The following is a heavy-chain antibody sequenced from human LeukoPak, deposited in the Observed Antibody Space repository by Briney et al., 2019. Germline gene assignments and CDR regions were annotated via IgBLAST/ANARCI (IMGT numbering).Heavy chain of an antibody. V-gene: IGHV3-74*01. CDR3: ARVWDFWSGYYDY. CDR2: INTDGSST. Sequence: GGSLRLSCAASGFTFSSYWMHWVRQAPGKGLVWVSRINTDGSSTSYADSVKGRFTISRDNAKNTLYLQMNSLRAEDTAVYYCARVWDFWSGYYDYWGQGTLVTVSS. D-gene: IGHD3-3*01. CDR1: GFTFSSYW. J-gene: IGHJ4*02.